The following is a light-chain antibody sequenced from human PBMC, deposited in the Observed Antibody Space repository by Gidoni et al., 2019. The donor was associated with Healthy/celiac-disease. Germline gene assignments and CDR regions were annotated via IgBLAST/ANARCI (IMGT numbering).Light chain of an antibody. CDR3: QQYYSTSIFT. CDR1: QSVLYSSNNKNY. CDR2: WAS. J-gene: IGKJ3*01. V-gene: IGKV4-1*01. Sequence: DIVMTQSPDSLAVSLGERATINCKSSQSVLYSSNNKNYLAWYQQKPGQPPKLLIYWASTRESGVPYRFSGSGSGTDFTLTISSLQAEDVAVYYCQQYYSTSIFTFGPGTKVDIK.